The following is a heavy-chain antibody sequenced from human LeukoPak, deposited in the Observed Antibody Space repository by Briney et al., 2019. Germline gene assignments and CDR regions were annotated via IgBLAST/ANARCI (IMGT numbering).Heavy chain of an antibody. V-gene: IGHV3-21*01. D-gene: IGHD3-22*01. Sequence: PGGSLRLSCAASGFTFSSYSMNWVRQAPGKGLEWVSSISSSSSYIYYADSVKGRFTISRDNAKNSLYLQMNSLRAEDTAVYYCARNYYYDSSGYYWGCAFDIWGQGTMVTVSS. CDR2: ISSSSSYI. CDR3: ARNYYYDSSGYYWGCAFDI. CDR1: GFTFSSYS. J-gene: IGHJ3*02.